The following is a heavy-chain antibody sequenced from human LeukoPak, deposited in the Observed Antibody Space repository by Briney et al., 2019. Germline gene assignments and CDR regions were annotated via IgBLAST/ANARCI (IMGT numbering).Heavy chain of an antibody. V-gene: IGHV3-30-3*01. Sequence: PGGSLRLSCAASGFTFSSYAIHWVRQAPGKGLEWVAVISYDGSNKYYADSVKGRFTISRDNAKNSLYLQMNSLRAEDTAVYYCHGFGRVRSGPGTYDYWGQGTLVTVSS. CDR3: HGFGRVRSGPGTYDY. CDR1: GFTFSSYA. CDR2: ISYDGSNK. D-gene: IGHD3-16*01. J-gene: IGHJ4*02.